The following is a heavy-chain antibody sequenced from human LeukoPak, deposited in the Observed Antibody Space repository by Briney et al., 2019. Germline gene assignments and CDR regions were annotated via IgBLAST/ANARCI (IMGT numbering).Heavy chain of an antibody. Sequence: TSETLSRTCTVSGGSISSGDYYWSWIRQPPGKGLEWIGYIYYSGSTYYNPSLKSRVTISVDTSKNQFSLKLSSVTAADTAVYYCAREGIVVVPAASRTEYFQHWGQGTLVTVSS. CDR2: IYYSGST. J-gene: IGHJ1*01. D-gene: IGHD2-2*01. CDR3: AREGIVVVPAASRTEYFQH. V-gene: IGHV4-30-4*08. CDR1: GGSISSGDYY.